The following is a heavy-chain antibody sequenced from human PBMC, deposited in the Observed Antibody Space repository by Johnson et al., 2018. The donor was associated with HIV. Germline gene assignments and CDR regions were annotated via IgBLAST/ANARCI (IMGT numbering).Heavy chain of an antibody. V-gene: IGHV3-23*04. CDR1: GFKYA. Sequence: EVQLVESGGGLVQPGGSLRVSCAASGFKYAASGLAFSNYAVKWVSHTPGGDGGTSFADSVKGRFTISRDNSKNTLYLQMNSLRAEDTAVYYCARDGYCTGGADQCAFDIWGQGTIVTVSS. D-gene: IGHD2-8*02. CDR2: TPGGDGGT. J-gene: IGHJ3*02. CDR3: ARDGYCTGGADQCAFDI.